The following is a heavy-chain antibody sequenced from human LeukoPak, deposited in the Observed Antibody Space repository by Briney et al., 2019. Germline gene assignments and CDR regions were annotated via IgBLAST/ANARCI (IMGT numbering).Heavy chain of an antibody. CDR1: GFSFSSYA. Sequence: GGSLRLSCATSGFSFSSYAMSWVRQAPGKGLEWVSAMSSSDDGRYYAASVRGRFTISRDTSRSTLYLQMNSLRVEDMAVYYCARGRLVVTALDYWGQGTLVTVSS. J-gene: IGHJ4*02. V-gene: IGHV3-23*01. D-gene: IGHD2-21*02. CDR3: ARGRLVVTALDY. CDR2: MSSSDDGR.